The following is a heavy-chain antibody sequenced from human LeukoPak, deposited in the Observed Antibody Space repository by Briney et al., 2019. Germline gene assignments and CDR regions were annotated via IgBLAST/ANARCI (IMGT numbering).Heavy chain of an antibody. Sequence: ASVKVSCKASGYTFTSYYMHWVRQAPGQGLEWMGMINPSGGSTSYAQKFQGRVTMARDTSTSTVYMELSSLRSEDTAVYYCARAWYYYDSSGYYRAFDIWGQGTMVTVSS. CDR3: ARAWYYYDSSGYYRAFDI. CDR1: GYTFTSYY. J-gene: IGHJ3*02. D-gene: IGHD3-22*01. CDR2: INPSGGST. V-gene: IGHV1-46*01.